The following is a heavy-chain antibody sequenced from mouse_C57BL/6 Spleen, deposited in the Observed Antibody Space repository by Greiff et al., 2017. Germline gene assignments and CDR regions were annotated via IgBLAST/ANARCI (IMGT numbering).Heavy chain of an antibody. J-gene: IGHJ4*01. V-gene: IGHV2-3*01. D-gene: IGHD1-1*01. Sequence: VKLMESGPGLVAPSQSLSITCTVSGFSLTSYGVSWVRQPPGTGLEWLGVIWGDGSTNYHSALISSLSISKDNSKSQVFLKLNSRQTDDTATYYCAKRTTRRGLYAMDYWGQGTSVTVSS. CDR1: GFSLTSYG. CDR3: AKRTTRRGLYAMDY. CDR2: IWGDGST.